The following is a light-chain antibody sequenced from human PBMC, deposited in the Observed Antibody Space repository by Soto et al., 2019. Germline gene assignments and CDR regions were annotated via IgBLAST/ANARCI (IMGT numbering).Light chain of an antibody. CDR1: ESVSSNY. V-gene: IGKV3-20*01. Sequence: EIVLTQSPGTLSLSPGERATLSCRASESVSSNYLAWYQQKPGRAPRLLIYDASGRATGIPDRFSGSGSGTDFTLTISRLETEDFAVYYCQRYGSSPLTFGGGTKVEIK. J-gene: IGKJ4*01. CDR2: DAS. CDR3: QRYGSSPLT.